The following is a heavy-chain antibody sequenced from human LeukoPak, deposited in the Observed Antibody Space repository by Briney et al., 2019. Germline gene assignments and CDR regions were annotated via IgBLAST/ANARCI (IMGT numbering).Heavy chain of an antibody. CDR3: AKGDPPTYYDILTGQDY. D-gene: IGHD3-9*01. CDR1: GFTFSSYA. V-gene: IGHV3-23*01. J-gene: IGHJ4*02. CDR2: ISGSGGST. Sequence: QPGGSLRLSCAASGFTFSSYAMSWVRQAPGKGLEWVSTISGSGGSTYYADSVKGRFTISRDNSKNMLYLQLNSLRAEDTAVYYCAKGDPPTYYDILTGQDYWGQGTLVTVSS.